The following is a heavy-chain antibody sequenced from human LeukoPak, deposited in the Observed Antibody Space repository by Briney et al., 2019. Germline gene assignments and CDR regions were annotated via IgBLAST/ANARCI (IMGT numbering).Heavy chain of an antibody. Sequence: SQTLSLTCTVSGGSISSGGYYWSWIRQHPGKGLEWIGYIYYSGSTYYNPSLKSRVTISVDTSKNQFSLKLSSVTAADTAVYCCARDRAIVPAATYYYYYGMDVWGQGTTVTVSS. CDR3: ARDRAIVPAATYYYYYGMDV. CDR1: GGSISSGGYY. D-gene: IGHD2-2*01. CDR2: IYYSGST. J-gene: IGHJ6*02. V-gene: IGHV4-31*03.